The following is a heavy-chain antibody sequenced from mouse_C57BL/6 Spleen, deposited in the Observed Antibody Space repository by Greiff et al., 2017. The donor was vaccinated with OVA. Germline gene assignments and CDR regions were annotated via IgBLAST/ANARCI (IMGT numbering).Heavy chain of an antibody. J-gene: IGHJ2*01. V-gene: IGHV3-6*01. CDR1: GYSITSGYY. CDR2: ISYDGSN. Sequence: EVKLQESGPGLVKPSQSLSLTCSVTGYSITSGYYWNWIRQLPGNKLEWMGYISYDGSNNYNPSLKNRISITRDTSKNQFFLKLNSVTTEDTATYYCARVKDWDVQEAGFDYWGQGTTLTVSS. CDR3: ARVKDWDVQEAGFDY. D-gene: IGHD4-1*01.